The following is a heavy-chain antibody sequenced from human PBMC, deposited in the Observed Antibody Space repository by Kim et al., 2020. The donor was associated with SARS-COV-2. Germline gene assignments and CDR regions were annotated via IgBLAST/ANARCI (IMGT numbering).Heavy chain of an antibody. J-gene: IGHJ6*01. CDR3: ARDRVTTWTIPYYYYGMEV. D-gene: IGHD4-17*01. Sequence: GGSLRLSCAASGFTFSSYSMNWVRQAPGKGLEWVSSISSSSSYIYYADSVKGRFTISRDNAKNSLYLQMNSLRAEDTAVYYCARDRVTTWTIPYYYYGMEVWGQGNTGT. CDR2: ISSSSSYI. CDR1: GFTFSSYS. V-gene: IGHV3-21*01.